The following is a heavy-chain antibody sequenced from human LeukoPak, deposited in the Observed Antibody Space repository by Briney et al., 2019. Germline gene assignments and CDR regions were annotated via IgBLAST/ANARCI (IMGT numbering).Heavy chain of an antibody. J-gene: IGHJ4*02. D-gene: IGHD3-10*01. CDR1: GFRFSDFW. CDR2: IKGDWHDT. Sequence: GGSLRLSCTASGFRFSDFWMHWVRQAPGKGLEWVSRIKGDWHDTTYADSVKGRFTISRDNAQNTLYLQMNSLRVEDTAVYYCASDRVLGSGSLDNWGQGTLVTVSS. V-gene: IGHV3-74*01. CDR3: ASDRVLGSGSLDN.